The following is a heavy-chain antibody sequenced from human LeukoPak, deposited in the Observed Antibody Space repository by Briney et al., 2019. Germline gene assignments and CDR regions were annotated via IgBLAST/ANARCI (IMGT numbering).Heavy chain of an antibody. J-gene: IGHJ4*02. Sequence: GGTLRLSCAASGFTFSSYGMSWVRQAPGKGLEWVSAISGSGGSTYYADSVKGRFTISRDNSKNTLYLQMNSLRAEDTAVYYCAKEGSIPRLTDYWGQGTLVTVSS. CDR3: AKEGSIPRLTDY. CDR1: GFTFSSYG. V-gene: IGHV3-23*01. CDR2: ISGSGGST. D-gene: IGHD2-21*01.